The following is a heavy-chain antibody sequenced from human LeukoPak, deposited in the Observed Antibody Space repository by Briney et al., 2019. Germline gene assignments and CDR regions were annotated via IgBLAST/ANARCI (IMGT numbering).Heavy chain of an antibody. CDR1: GYMFNGYH. Sequence: ASVKVSCKASGYMFNGYHMHGVRQAPGQGLEWMGWINPNSGDTKYAQKFQGRATMTRDTSIRTGYMELSRLRFDDTAVYYCARGDQYYYYMDVWGKGTTVTVSS. D-gene: IGHD2-2*01. V-gene: IGHV1-2*02. J-gene: IGHJ6*03. CDR3: ARGDQYYYYMDV. CDR2: INPNSGDT.